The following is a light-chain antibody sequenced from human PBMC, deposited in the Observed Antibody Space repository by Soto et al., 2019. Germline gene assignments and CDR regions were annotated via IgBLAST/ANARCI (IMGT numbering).Light chain of an antibody. CDR3: CSSYGGSYSYV. CDR1: NSDVGGYNY. V-gene: IGLV2-11*01. J-gene: IGLJ1*01. Sequence: QPVLTQPRSVSGSPGQSVTISCTGTNSDVGGYNYVSWYQHHPGKAPKLIIYDVTKRPSGVPGRFSGSKSGNTASLTISGLQAEDEADYYCCSSYGGSYSYVFGTGTKVTVL. CDR2: DVT.